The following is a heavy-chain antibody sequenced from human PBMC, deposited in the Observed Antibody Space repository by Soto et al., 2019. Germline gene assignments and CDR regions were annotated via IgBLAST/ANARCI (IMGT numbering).Heavy chain of an antibody. V-gene: IGHV3-48*03. J-gene: IGHJ3*02. CDR3: ASVVPTARFLNEAFEM. D-gene: IGHD2-21*02. Sequence: EVQLVESGGTLVQPGGSLRLSCAASGFTVSDSEMNWVRQAPGKGLEGVSFISGSGSSIYYADSGKGRFNISRDNAKSSLYLQMTSLRAEDTAVYYCASVVPTARFLNEAFEMWGRGTMVTVSS. CDR1: GFTVSDSE. CDR2: ISGSGSSI.